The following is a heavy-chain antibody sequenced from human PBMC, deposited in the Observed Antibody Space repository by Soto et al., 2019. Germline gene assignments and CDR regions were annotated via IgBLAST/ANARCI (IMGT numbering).Heavy chain of an antibody. CDR3: ARDNNWSYDY. CDR1: GFTFISHW. V-gene: IGHV3-74*01. J-gene: IGHJ4*02. D-gene: IGHD1-1*01. Sequence: WGSLRLSCAASGFTFISHWIHLVRQAPGKGLVWVSHIGPDGSSTRDADSVQGRFTISRDNARNTLYLQMNSLGDEDTAVYYCARDNNWSYDYWGQGILVTVSS. CDR2: IGPDGSST.